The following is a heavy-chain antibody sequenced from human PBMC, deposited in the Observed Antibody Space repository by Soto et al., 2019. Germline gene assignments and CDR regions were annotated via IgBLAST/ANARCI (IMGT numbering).Heavy chain of an antibody. J-gene: IGHJ4*02. V-gene: IGHV3-30-3*01. D-gene: IGHD3-22*01. CDR1: GCTFSSYA. CDR3: ARAHYYYDSSGYYYPFYFDY. CDR2: ISYDGSNK. Sequence: QVQLVESGGGVVQPGRSLRLSCAASGCTFSSYAMHWVRQAPGKGLEWVAVISYDGSNKYYADSVKGRFTISRDNSKNTLYLQMNSLRAEDTAVYYCARAHYYYDSSGYYYPFYFDYWGQGTLVTVSS.